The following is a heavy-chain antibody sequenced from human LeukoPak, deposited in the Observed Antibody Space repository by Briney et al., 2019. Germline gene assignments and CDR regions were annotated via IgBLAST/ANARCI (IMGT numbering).Heavy chain of an antibody. V-gene: IGHV3-30*04. CDR3: AKDQAFSGYVRFDP. J-gene: IGHJ5*02. CDR1: GFTFSRYS. D-gene: IGHD5-12*01. CDR2: ISYDGTNK. Sequence: RSGGSLRLSCAASGFTFSRYSMHWVRQAPGKGLEWVAVISYDGTNKYYTDSVKGRFTMSRDNSKNTLYLQMHSLRAEDTAVYYCAKDQAFSGYVRFDPWGQGTLVTVSS.